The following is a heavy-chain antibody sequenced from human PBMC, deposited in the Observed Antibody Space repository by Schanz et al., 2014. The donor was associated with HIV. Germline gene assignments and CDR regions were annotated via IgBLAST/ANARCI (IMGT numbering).Heavy chain of an antibody. J-gene: IGHJ4*02. V-gene: IGHV3-11*04. D-gene: IGHD2-15*01. CDR2: NRGRGSTI. Sequence: QGQLVESGGGLVKPGGSLRLSCAASGFTFTDYYMSWICQAPGKGLEGGSYNRGRGSTIYYADSVKGRFTISRDNSKNTLYLQMNSLRAEDTAVYYCARGGIWEWDQPDFDYWGQGTLVTVSS. CDR3: ARGGIWEWDQPDFDY. CDR1: GFTFTDYY.